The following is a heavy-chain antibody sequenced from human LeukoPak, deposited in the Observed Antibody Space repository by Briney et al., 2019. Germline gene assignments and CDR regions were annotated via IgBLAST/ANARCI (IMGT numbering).Heavy chain of an antibody. Sequence: PGGSLRLSCAASGFTFSSYGMSWVRQAPGKGLEWVSAISGSGGSTYYADSVKGQFTISRDNSKNTLYLQMNSLRAEDTAVYYCARDFDWIAEFDYWGQGTLVTVSS. J-gene: IGHJ4*02. V-gene: IGHV3-23*01. CDR3: ARDFDWIAEFDY. CDR2: ISGSGGST. CDR1: GFTFSSYG. D-gene: IGHD3-9*01.